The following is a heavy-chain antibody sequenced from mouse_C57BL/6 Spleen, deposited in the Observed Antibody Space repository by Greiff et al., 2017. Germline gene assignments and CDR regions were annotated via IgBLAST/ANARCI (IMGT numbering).Heavy chain of an antibody. CDR2: INPNNGGT. CDR3: AEGGYFDY. Sequence: VQLQQSGPELVKPGASVKISCKASGYTFTDYYMNWVKQSHGKSLEWIGDINPNNGGTSYNQKFKGKATLTVDKSSSTAYMELRSLTSEDSAVYYCAEGGYFDYWGQGTTLTVSS. J-gene: IGHJ2*01. V-gene: IGHV1-26*01. CDR1: GYTFTDYY.